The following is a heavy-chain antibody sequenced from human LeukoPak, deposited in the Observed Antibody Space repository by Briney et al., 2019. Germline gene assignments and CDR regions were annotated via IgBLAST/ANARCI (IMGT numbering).Heavy chain of an antibody. CDR1: GFTFSSYA. Sequence: PGGSLRLSCAASGFTFSSYAMSWVRQGPGKGLEWVSAISGSGANTYYADSVKGRFTISRDNSKNTLYLQMNSLRAEDTAVYYCAKGPELERLLPNWFDPWGQGTLVTVSS. CDR3: AKGPELERLLPNWFDP. CDR2: ISGSGANT. J-gene: IGHJ5*02. D-gene: IGHD1-1*01. V-gene: IGHV3-23*01.